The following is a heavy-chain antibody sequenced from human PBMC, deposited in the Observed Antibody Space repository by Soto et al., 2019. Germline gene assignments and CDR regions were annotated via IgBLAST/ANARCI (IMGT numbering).Heavy chain of an antibody. Sequence: PGGSLRLSCAASGFDFSDSNTNWVRQAPGKGLEWIAYISRGGETIYYADSVKGRFTISRDTANDSLFLLMKSLRDEDTAVYYCARDPIRGDGYSFDYWGQGTLVTVSS. CDR3: ARDPIRGDGYSFDY. CDR2: ISRGGETI. V-gene: IGHV3-48*02. D-gene: IGHD2-21*01. CDR1: GFDFSDSN. J-gene: IGHJ4*02.